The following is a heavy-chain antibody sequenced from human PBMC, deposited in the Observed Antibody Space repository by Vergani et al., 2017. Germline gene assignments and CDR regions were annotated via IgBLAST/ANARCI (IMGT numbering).Heavy chain of an antibody. D-gene: IGHD3-9*01. CDR1: GGTFSSNS. Sequence: QGQLAQSGAEVKKPGSSVKVSCKASGGTFSSNSISWVRQAPGQGLEWMGRIIPIFGTTSYAQKFQGRVTITADESTCTAYMELSSLRSEDTAVYYCARDHGYDDILTGSTQDYWGQGTLVTVSS. CDR3: ARDHGYDDILTGSTQDY. V-gene: IGHV1-69*13. CDR2: IIPIFGTT. J-gene: IGHJ4*02.